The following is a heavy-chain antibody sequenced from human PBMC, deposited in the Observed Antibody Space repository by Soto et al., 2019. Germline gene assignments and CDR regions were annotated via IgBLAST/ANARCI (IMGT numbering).Heavy chain of an antibody. CDR3: ARVYDDGDPWYFDY. J-gene: IGHJ4*02. D-gene: IGHD4-17*01. Sequence: EVQLVESGGGLVKPGGSLRLSCAASGFTFSSYSMNWVRQAPGKGLEWVSSISSSSSYIYYADSVKGRFTISRDNAKNSLYLQMNSLRAEDTAVYYCARVYDDGDPWYFDYWGQGTLVTVSS. V-gene: IGHV3-21*01. CDR2: ISSSSSYI. CDR1: GFTFSSYS.